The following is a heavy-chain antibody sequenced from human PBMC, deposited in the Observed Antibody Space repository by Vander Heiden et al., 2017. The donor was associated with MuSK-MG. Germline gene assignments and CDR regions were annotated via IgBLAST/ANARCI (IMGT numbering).Heavy chain of an antibody. D-gene: IGHD5-12*01. Sequence: LRLQESGPGLVKPSETLSLTCTVSGGSIRSSSYYWGWIRQPPGKGLEWIGSIYYSGSTYYNPSLKSRVTISVDTSKNQFSLKLSSVTAADTAVYYCARNPTGGMATIWGQGTLVTVSS. CDR1: GGSIRSSSYY. V-gene: IGHV4-39*01. CDR3: ARNPTGGMATI. J-gene: IGHJ4*02. CDR2: IYYSGST.